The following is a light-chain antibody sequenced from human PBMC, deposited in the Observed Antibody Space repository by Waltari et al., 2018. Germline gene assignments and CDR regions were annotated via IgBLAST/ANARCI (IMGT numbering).Light chain of an antibody. V-gene: IGKV3-15*01. Sequence: EIVMTQSPATLSVSPGERATLSCRASQSVSSNLAWYQQKPGQAPRLLIHGASTRATGIPARFGGSGSGTEFTLTISSLQSEDLAVYYCLQYNNWWTFGQGTKVEIK. CDR3: LQYNNWWT. CDR1: QSVSSN. CDR2: GAS. J-gene: IGKJ1*01.